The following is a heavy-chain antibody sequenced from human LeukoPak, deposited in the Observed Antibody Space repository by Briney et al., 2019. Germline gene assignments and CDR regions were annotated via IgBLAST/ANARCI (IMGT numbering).Heavy chain of an antibody. Sequence: GGSLRLSCAPSGFTFDDYAMHWVRHAPGDGLEWVAGISWNSCSIGYADSVKGRFTISRDKAKNSLYLEMNSLRAEDTALYYCAKSSMAFADFDYWGQGTLVTVSS. CDR2: ISWNSCSI. V-gene: IGHV3-9*01. J-gene: IGHJ4*02. CDR1: GFTFDDYA. CDR3: AKSSMAFADFDY.